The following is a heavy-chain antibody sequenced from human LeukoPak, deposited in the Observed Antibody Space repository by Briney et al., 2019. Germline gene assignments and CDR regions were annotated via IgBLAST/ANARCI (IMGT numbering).Heavy chain of an antibody. V-gene: IGHV4-34*01. J-gene: IGHJ6*02. D-gene: IGHD2-2*01. Sequence: SETLSLTCAVSGGSLSGNYWSWIRQPPGKGLEWIGEINHSGSTNYNPSLKSRVTISVDTSKNQFSLKLSSVTAADTAVYYCARGPGDIVVVPAEGDYYYGMDVWGQGATVTVSS. CDR1: GGSLSGNY. CDR2: INHSGST. CDR3: ARGPGDIVVVPAEGDYYYGMDV.